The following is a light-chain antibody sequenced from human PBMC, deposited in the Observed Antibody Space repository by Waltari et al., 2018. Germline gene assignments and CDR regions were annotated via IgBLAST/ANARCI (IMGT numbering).Light chain of an antibody. CDR3: QQLNSYPLT. J-gene: IGKJ3*01. CDR2: ATS. Sequence: DIQLNQSPSFLSASVGDRVTITCRAGQDIRSYLAWYQQKPGKAPKLLIYATSTLQSGVPSMFSGSGSGTEFTLTISSLQPEDSATYYCQQLNSYPLTFGPGTKVDIK. CDR1: QDIRSY. V-gene: IGKV1-9*01.